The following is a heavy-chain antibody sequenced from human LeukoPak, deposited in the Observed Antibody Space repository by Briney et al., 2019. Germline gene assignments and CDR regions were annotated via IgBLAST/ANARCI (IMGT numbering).Heavy chain of an antibody. J-gene: IGHJ5*02. CDR2: INPSGGST. CDR3: ARSIAAAAGWFDP. CDR1: GYTFTSYY. V-gene: IGHV1-46*01. Sequence: ASVKVSFKASGYTFTSYYMHWVRQAPGQGREWMGLINPSGGSTSYAQKFQGRVTITRDTSTSTVYMELSSLRSEDTAVYYCARSIAAAAGWFDPWGQGPLVTVSS. D-gene: IGHD6-13*01.